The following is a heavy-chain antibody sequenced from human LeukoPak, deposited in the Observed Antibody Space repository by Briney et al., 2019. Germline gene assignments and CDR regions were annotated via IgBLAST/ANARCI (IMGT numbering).Heavy chain of an antibody. Sequence: ASVKVSCKASGYTFTNYGISWVRQAPGQGLEWMGWISTYNGNTNYAQKLQGRVTMTTDTSTSTAYMELRSLRSDDTAVYYCARYPMVTPYYNGMDVWGTGTTVTVSS. CDR2: ISTYNGNT. V-gene: IGHV1-18*04. CDR1: GYTFTNYG. CDR3: ARYPMVTPYYNGMDV. D-gene: IGHD5-18*01. J-gene: IGHJ6*04.